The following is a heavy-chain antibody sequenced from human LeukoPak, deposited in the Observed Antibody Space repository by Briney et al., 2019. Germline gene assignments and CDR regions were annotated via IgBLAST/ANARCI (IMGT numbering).Heavy chain of an antibody. Sequence: PSETLSLTCAVYGGSFSGYYWSWIRQPPGKGLEWIGEINHSGSTNYNPSLKSRVTISVDTSKNQFSLKLSSVTAADTAVYYCARTGLGGYRYGSGDYYYYGMDVWGQGTTVTVSS. V-gene: IGHV4-34*01. CDR3: ARTGLGGYRYGSGDYYYYGMDV. CDR1: GGSFSGYY. D-gene: IGHD5-18*01. CDR2: INHSGST. J-gene: IGHJ6*02.